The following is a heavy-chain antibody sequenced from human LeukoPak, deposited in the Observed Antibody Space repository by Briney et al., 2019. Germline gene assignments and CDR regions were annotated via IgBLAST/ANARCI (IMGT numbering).Heavy chain of an antibody. J-gene: IGHJ6*03. D-gene: IGHD3-10*01. CDR1: GFTFSNYA. V-gene: IGHV3-23*01. CDR2: LHNDGVTT. CDR3: AKHRGVHPPYYMDV. Sequence: GGSLRLSCAASGFTFSNYAMSWVRQGPGQGLQWVSLLHNDGVTTYYADSVRGRFTTSRDNSNNTLYLKMNILRAEDTAVYYCAKHRGVHPPYYMDVWGKGTTVTVYS.